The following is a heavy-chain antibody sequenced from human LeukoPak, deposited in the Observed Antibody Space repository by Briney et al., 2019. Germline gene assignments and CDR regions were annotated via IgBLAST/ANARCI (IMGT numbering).Heavy chain of an antibody. D-gene: IGHD2-15*01. J-gene: IGHJ3*02. Sequence: GRSLRLSCAASGFTFSTYAMHWVRQAPGKGLEWVAVIWYDGSNKYYGDSVKGRLTISRDNSKNTLFLQMNSLRAEDTAVYYCAREADCSGGGCYRGAFDISGQGTMVAVSS. CDR1: GFTFSTYA. V-gene: IGHV3-33*01. CDR2: IWYDGSNK. CDR3: AREADCSGGGCYRGAFDI.